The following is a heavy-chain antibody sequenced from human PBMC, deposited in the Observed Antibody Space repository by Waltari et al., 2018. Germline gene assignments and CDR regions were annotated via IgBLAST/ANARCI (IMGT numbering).Heavy chain of an antibody. J-gene: IGHJ4*02. CDR1: GGSISSSY. V-gene: IGHV4-4*07. CDR3: ARVRRYSSGWYRVDY. CDR2: IYTSGST. D-gene: IGHD6-19*01. Sequence: VQLQESGPGLVKPSDTLSLTCTVSGGSISSSYWRWIRPPAGKGLEWIGRIYTSGSTNYNPSLKSRVTMSVDTSKNQFSLKLSSVTAADTAVYYCARVRRYSSGWYRVDYWGQGTLVTVSS.